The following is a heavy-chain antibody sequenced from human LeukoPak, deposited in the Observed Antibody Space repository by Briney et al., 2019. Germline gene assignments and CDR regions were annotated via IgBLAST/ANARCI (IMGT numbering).Heavy chain of an antibody. CDR1: GGTFSSNA. J-gene: IGHJ5*02. CDR3: AREVGGSGMLNWFDP. D-gene: IGHD3-10*01. CDR2: IIPIFGSA. Sequence: GASVKVSCKASGGTFSSNAISWVRQAPGQGLEWMAGIIPIFGSANYAQKFQGRVTITADESTGTAHMELSSLRPEDTAVYYCAREVGGSGMLNWFDPWGQGTLVTVSS. V-gene: IGHV1-69*13.